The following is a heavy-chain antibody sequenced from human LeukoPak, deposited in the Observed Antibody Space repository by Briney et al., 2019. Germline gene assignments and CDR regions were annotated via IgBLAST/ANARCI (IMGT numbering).Heavy chain of an antibody. V-gene: IGHV4-61*02. Sequence: SETLSLTCTVSGGSISTGNYYWSWIRQPAGKGLEWIGRIYTSGSTNYNPSLKSRVTISVDTSKNQFSLKLSSVTAADTAVYYCARRTFMITFGGVIENWFDPWGQGTLVTVSS. CDR3: ARRTFMITFGGVIENWFDP. J-gene: IGHJ5*02. D-gene: IGHD3-16*02. CDR2: IYTSGST. CDR1: GGSISTGNYY.